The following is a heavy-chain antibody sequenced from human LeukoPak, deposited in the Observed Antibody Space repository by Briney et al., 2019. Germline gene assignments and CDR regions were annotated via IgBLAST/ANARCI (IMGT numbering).Heavy chain of an antibody. J-gene: IGHJ4*02. CDR3: ARGEYNYYDSSAYYYYFDC. V-gene: IGHV3-7*01. D-gene: IGHD3-22*01. Sequence: GGSLRLSCAASGFTFSNYWMTWVRQAPGKGLEWVANINQDGSDKYYVDSVKGRFTISRDNAKNSLYLQMNCLRAEDTAVYYCARGEYNYYDSSAYYYYFDCWGQGTLVTVSS. CDR1: GFTFSNYW. CDR2: INQDGSDK.